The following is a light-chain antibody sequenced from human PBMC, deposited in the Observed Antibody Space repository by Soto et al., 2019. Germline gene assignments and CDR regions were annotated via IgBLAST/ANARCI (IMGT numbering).Light chain of an antibody. V-gene: IGKV1-12*02. J-gene: IGKJ1*01. Sequence: DIPMTQSPSSVSASVEDRVTISCRASHDVRSWLAWYQQKPGKAPNLLIYGASTLQSGVPSRFSGSGSGTDFTLTISSLQPEDFATYYCQQANGDPWTFGQGTKVEIK. CDR2: GAS. CDR3: QQANGDPWT. CDR1: HDVRSW.